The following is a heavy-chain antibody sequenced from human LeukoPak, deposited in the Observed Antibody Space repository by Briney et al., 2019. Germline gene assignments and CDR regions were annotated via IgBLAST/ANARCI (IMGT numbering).Heavy chain of an antibody. J-gene: IGHJ4*02. CDR1: GFTFSSYW. CDR2: INSDGSST. V-gene: IGHV3-74*01. CDR3: ARSITMVRGVIKRPVRWYFDY. D-gene: IGHD3-10*01. Sequence: PGGSLRLSCAASGFTFSSYWMHWVRQAPGKGLVWVSRINSDGSSTSYADSVKGRFTISRDNAKNTLYLQMNSLRAEDTAVYYCARSITMVRGVIKRPVRWYFDYWGQGTLVTVSS.